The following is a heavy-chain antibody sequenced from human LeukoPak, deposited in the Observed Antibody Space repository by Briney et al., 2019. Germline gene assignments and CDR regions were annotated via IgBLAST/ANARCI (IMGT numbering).Heavy chain of an antibody. Sequence: GGSLRLSCAASGFTFSSYGMHWVRRAPGKGLEWVAVISYDGSNKYYADSVKGRFTISRDNSKNTLYLQMNSLRAEDTAVYYCAKERVVVADLDFDYWGQGTLVTVSS. CDR1: GFTFSSYG. CDR2: ISYDGSNK. D-gene: IGHD2-15*01. V-gene: IGHV3-30*18. CDR3: AKERVVVADLDFDY. J-gene: IGHJ4*02.